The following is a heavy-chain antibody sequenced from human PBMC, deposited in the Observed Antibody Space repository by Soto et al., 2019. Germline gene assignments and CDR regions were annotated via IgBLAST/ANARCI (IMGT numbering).Heavy chain of an antibody. J-gene: IGHJ4*01. V-gene: IGHV4-59*01. CDR2: IYYTGST. D-gene: IGHD4-17*01. Sequence: PSETLSLTCTVSGGSLSSYYWSWIRQPPGKGLEYIGYIYYTGSTDYNPSHKSRVTISVDTSKNQFSLELSSVTTADMAVYYCARGFGDSAYYFDSWGHGALVTVSS. CDR3: ARGFGDSAYYFDS. CDR1: GGSLSSYY.